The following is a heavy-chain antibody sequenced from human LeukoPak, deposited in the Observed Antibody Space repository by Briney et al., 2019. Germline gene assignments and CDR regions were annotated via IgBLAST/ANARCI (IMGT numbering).Heavy chain of an antibody. Sequence: GGSLRLSCAASAFTFNNYAMSWVRQAPGKGLEWVSAISGSGDSTYYADSVKGRFTISRDNSKTTVYLQMNSLRAEDTAVYYCASSWAYFDSWGQGTLVTVSS. CDR1: AFTFNNYA. CDR3: ASSWAYFDS. J-gene: IGHJ4*02. D-gene: IGHD6-13*01. CDR2: ISGSGDST. V-gene: IGHV3-23*01.